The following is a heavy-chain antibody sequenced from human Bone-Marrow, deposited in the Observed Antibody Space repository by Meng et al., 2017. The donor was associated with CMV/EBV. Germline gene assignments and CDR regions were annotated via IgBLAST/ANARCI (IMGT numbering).Heavy chain of an antibody. CDR3: AREASSNSRGFDP. CDR2: ISFDGTIK. CDR1: GFTFSSYA. Sequence: GGSLRLSCAASGFTFSSYAMHWVRQSPGKGLEWVAVISFDGTIKYYADSVKGRFTISRDNSKNTLYLQMNSLKTDVSAVYYCAREASSNSRGFDPWRQGTLLTVSS. V-gene: IGHV3-30-3*01. D-gene: IGHD4-11*01. J-gene: IGHJ5*02.